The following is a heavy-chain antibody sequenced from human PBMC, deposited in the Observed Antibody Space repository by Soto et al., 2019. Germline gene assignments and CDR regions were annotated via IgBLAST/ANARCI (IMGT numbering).Heavy chain of an antibody. CDR1: GGSIDSVFYY. D-gene: IGHD3-3*01. J-gene: IGHJ5*02. CDR2: ISNSGST. V-gene: IGHV4-31*03. CDR3: ARVTTVTSWFDP. Sequence: SETLSLTCNVSGGSIDSVFYYWSWIRQPPGKGLEWIGYISNSGSTYYNPSLKSRLTISMDRPKNQFSLKLRSMTDADTAVYYCARVTTVTSWFDPWGQGTLVTVSS.